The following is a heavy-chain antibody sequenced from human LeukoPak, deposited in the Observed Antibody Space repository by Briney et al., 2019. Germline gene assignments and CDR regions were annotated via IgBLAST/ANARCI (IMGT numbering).Heavy chain of an antibody. CDR3: AASTTVRDY. CDR2: IYYSGST. V-gene: IGHV4-59*01. CDR1: GGSISSYY. D-gene: IGHD4-17*01. J-gene: IGHJ4*02. Sequence: SETLSLTCTVSGGSISSYYWSWIRQPPGKGLEWIGYIYYSGSTNYNPSLKSRVTISVDASKNQFSLKLSSVTAADTAVYYCAASTTVRDYWGQGTLVTVSS.